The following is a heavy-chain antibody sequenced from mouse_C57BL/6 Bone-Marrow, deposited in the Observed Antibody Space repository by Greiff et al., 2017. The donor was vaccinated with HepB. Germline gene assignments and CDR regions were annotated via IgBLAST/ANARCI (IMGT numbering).Heavy chain of an antibody. D-gene: IGHD1-1*01. Sequence: VQLQQSGPELVKPGASVKISCKASGNTFTDYYMNWVKQSHGNSLEWIGDINPNNGGTSYNQKFKGKATLTVDKSSSTAYMELRSLTSEDSAVYYCSRVDYGSSSSYYAMDYWGQGTSVTVSS. V-gene: IGHV1-26*01. CDR1: GNTFTDYY. J-gene: IGHJ4*01. CDR2: INPNNGGT. CDR3: SRVDYGSSSSYYAMDY.